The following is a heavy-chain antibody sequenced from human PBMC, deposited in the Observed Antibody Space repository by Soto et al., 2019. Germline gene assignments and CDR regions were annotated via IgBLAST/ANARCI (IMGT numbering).Heavy chain of an antibody. J-gene: IGHJ3*02. CDR1: GFTFSSYG. CDR3: ARVAGAGFRPDAFDI. D-gene: IGHD6-13*01. Sequence: GGSLRLSCAASGFTFSSYGMHWVRQAPGKGLEWVAVIWYDGSNKYYADSVKGRFTISRDNSKNTLYLQMSSLRAEDTAVYYCARVAGAGFRPDAFDIWGQGTMVTVSS. V-gene: IGHV3-33*01. CDR2: IWYDGSNK.